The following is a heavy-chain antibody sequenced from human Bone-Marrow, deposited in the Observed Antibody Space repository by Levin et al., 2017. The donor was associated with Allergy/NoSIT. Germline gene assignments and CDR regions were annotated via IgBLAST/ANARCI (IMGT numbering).Heavy chain of an antibody. CDR2: ISYEGSAQ. CDR1: GFTFSNFG. CDR3: AKEVTPRVATATDY. Sequence: PGESLKISCAASGFTFSNFGMEWLRQAPGKGLEWVAVISYEGSAQHYADSVKGRFTISRDNSKNTLYLEMNSLTPEDTALYYCAKEVTPRVATATDYWGQGTLVTVSS. D-gene: IGHD2-2*01. V-gene: IGHV3-30*18. J-gene: IGHJ4*02.